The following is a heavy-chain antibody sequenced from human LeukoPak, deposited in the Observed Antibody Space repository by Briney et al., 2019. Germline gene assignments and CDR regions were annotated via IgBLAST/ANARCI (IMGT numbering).Heavy chain of an antibody. CDR3: AIGGTYGSGS. D-gene: IGHD3-10*01. V-gene: IGHV3-74*01. J-gene: IGHJ4*02. CDR2: INNDGSTT. Sequence: GGSLRLSCAASGFTFANTWMHWVRQAPGKGLVWVSLINNDGSTTNYADSVKGRFTFSRDNAKNTVYLQMNSLRAEDTAVYYCAIGGTYGSGSWGQGPLVTVSS. CDR1: GFTFANTW.